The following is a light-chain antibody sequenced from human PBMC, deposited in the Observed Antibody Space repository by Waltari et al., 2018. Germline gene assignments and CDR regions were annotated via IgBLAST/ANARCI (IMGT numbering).Light chain of an antibody. CDR1: QSVSSY. V-gene: IGKV3-11*01. CDR2: DAS. Sequence: EIVLTQSPATLSLSQGERAPLSCRASQSVSSYLAGYQQKPGQAPRLLSYDASNRATGIPARFSGSGSGTDFTLTISSLEPEDFAVYYCQQRSNWPPGLTFGGGTKVEIK. J-gene: IGKJ4*01. CDR3: QQRSNWPPGLT.